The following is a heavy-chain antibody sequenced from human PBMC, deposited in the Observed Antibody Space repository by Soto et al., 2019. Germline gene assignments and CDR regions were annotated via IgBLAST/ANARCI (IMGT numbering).Heavy chain of an antibody. V-gene: IGHV1-3*01. Sequence: QVQLVQSGAEVKKPRASVKVSCKASGYTFTSYAMHWVRQAPGQRLEWMGWINAGNGNTKYSQKFQGRVTITRDTSASTAYMELSSLRSEDTAVYYCARHNYYDSSGFHAFDIWGQGTMVTVSS. J-gene: IGHJ3*02. CDR2: INAGNGNT. CDR1: GYTFTSYA. CDR3: ARHNYYDSSGFHAFDI. D-gene: IGHD3-22*01.